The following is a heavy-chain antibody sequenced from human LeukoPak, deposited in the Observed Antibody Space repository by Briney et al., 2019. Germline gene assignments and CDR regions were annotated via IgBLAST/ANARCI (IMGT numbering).Heavy chain of an antibody. CDR3: ARERVVTATPPDY. J-gene: IGHJ4*02. V-gene: IGHV1-2*02. Sequence: ASVKVSCKASGYTFTAYYIHWVRQAPGQGLEWMGWINPNSGDTNYAQKFQGRVTMTRDTSITTTYMELSRLRSDDRAVYYCARERVVTATPPDYWGQGTLVTVSS. CDR1: GYTFTAYY. D-gene: IGHD2-21*02. CDR2: INPNSGDT.